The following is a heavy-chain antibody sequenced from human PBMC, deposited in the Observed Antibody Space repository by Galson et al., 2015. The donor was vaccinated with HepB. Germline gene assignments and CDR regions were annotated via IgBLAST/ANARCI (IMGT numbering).Heavy chain of an antibody. Sequence: SLRLSCAGSGFPFSTYAMNWVRQGPGKGLEWVSGISGRGGDTHYADSVKGRFTISRDNSKNTLYLQMNTLGAEDTAVYYCAKCPAPYYYYEMGVWGQGTTVTVSS. CDR3: AKCPAPYYYYEMGV. CDR2: ISGRGGDT. J-gene: IGHJ6*02. V-gene: IGHV3-23*01. CDR1: GFPFSTYA.